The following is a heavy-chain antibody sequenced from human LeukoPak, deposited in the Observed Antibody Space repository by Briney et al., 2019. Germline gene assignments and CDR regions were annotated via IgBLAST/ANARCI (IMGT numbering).Heavy chain of an antibody. CDR3: ARSGVSGSYPVPHYYYYYMDV. Sequence: SVKVSCKASGGTFSSYAISWVRQAPGQGLEWMGGIIPIFGTANYAQKFQGRVTITTDESTSTAYMELSSLRSEDTAVYYCARSGVSGSYPVPHYYYYYMDVWGKGTTVTVSS. CDR1: GGTFSSYA. CDR2: IIPIFGTA. J-gene: IGHJ6*03. V-gene: IGHV1-69*05. D-gene: IGHD1-26*01.